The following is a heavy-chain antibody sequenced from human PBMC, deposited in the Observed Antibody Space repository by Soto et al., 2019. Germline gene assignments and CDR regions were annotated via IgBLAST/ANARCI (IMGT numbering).Heavy chain of an antibody. D-gene: IGHD3-3*01. CDR1: GFTFNSYA. Sequence: GGSLRLSCATSGFTFNSYALHWVRHAPGKGLEWVALISNDGSKTFYADSVKGRFTISRDTAKNTLFLQMNSLTTEDTAVYFCAKAGEIFGLVIFAYLDFWGQGTLVTVSS. V-gene: IGHV3-30*18. CDR2: ISNDGSKT. J-gene: IGHJ4*02. CDR3: AKAGEIFGLVIFAYLDF.